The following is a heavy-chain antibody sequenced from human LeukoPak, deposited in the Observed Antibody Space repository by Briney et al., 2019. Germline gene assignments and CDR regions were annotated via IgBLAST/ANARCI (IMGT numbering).Heavy chain of an antibody. CDR1: GFTFSSYW. J-gene: IGHJ6*03. CDR3: AKDRCSNGIGCYYYYMDV. Sequence: GGSLRLSCVVSGFTFSSYWMSWVRQAPGKGLEWVANIKQDGTEKYYVDSVKGRFTISRDSSKNILYLQMNSLRAEDTAVYYCAKDRCSNGIGCYYYYMDVWGKGTTVTISS. V-gene: IGHV3-7*01. CDR2: IKQDGTEK. D-gene: IGHD2-8*01.